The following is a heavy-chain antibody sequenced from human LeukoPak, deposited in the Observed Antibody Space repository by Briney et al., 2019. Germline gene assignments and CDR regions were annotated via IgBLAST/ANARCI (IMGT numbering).Heavy chain of an antibody. Sequence: GGSLRLSCAASGXTFTNYWVTWVRQAPGKGLEWVATIKKDGSEEDYVDSAKGRFTISRDDAKNSVYLQMNSLRVEDTAVYFCARLGFYDYVWGTYRRSRHGYYFDSWGQGTLVTVSS. D-gene: IGHD3-16*02. CDR1: GXTFTNYW. CDR2: IKKDGSEE. V-gene: IGHV3-7*02. J-gene: IGHJ4*02. CDR3: ARLGFYDYVWGTYRRSRHGYYFDS.